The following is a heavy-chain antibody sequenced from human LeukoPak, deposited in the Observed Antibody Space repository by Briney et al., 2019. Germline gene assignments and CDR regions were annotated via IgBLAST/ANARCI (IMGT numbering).Heavy chain of an antibody. Sequence: GASVKVSCKASGYTFTGYYMHWVRQAPGQGLEWMGWVNPNSGGSNYAQKFQGRVTMTRDTSISTAYMELSRLRSDDTAVYYCARGYDILTATSSHYYYYYMDVWGKGTTVTISS. CDR3: ARGYDILTATSSHYYYYYMDV. D-gene: IGHD3-9*01. CDR2: VNPNSGGS. V-gene: IGHV1-2*02. J-gene: IGHJ6*03. CDR1: GYTFTGYY.